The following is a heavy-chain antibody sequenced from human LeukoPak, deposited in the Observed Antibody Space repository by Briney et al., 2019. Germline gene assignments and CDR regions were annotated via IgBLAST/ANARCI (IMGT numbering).Heavy chain of an antibody. CDR2: IWSDGSHK. V-gene: IGHV3-33*08. D-gene: IGHD1-7*01. J-gene: IGHJ4*02. Sequence: GGSLRLSCAASGFIFTTYGFHWVRQAPGKGLEWVAVIWSDGSHKFYTDSVKGRFTISRDNSENTLYLQMSSLRVEDTAVHYCTRGQTTYYDYWGQGTLVTVS. CDR1: GFIFTTYG. CDR3: TRGQTTYYDY.